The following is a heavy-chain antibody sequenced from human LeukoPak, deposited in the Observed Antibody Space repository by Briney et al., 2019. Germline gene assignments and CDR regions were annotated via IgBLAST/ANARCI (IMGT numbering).Heavy chain of an antibody. CDR1: GFTFSSYE. CDR2: ISSSGNTI. J-gene: IGHJ4*02. Sequence: GGSLRLSCAASGFTFSSYEMNWVRQAPGKGLEWVSYISSSGNTIYYADSVKGRFTISRDNAKNSLYLQINRLRAEDTAVYYCASEAYDYVWGSYRYHFDYWGQGTLVTVSS. V-gene: IGHV3-48*03. D-gene: IGHD3-16*02. CDR3: ASEAYDYVWGSYRYHFDY.